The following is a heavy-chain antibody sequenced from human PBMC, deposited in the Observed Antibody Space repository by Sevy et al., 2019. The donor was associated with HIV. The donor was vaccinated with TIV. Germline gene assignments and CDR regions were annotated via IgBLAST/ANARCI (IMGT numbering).Heavy chain of an antibody. J-gene: IGHJ4*02. Sequence: GGSLRLSCAASGFAFSTYTMNWVRQAPGKGLEWVSSISSSSSYIYYADSVKGRFTISRDNAKNSLYLQMNSLRVEDTAVYYCARAAYYCSTTSCYIDYWGQRTLVTVSS. CDR3: ARAAYYCSTTSCYIDY. CDR1: GFAFSTYT. D-gene: IGHD2-2*02. CDR2: ISSSSSYI. V-gene: IGHV3-21*01.